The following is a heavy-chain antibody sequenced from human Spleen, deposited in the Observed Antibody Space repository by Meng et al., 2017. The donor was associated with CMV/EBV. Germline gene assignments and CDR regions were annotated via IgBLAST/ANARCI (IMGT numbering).Heavy chain of an antibody. V-gene: IGHV4-61*01. J-gene: IGHJ4*02. D-gene: IGHD4-11*01. Sequence: SETLSLTCTVSGGSVSSGSYYWSWIRQPPGKGLEWIGYIYDSGSTNYNPSLKSRVTISVDTSKNQFSLQLSSVTAADTAVYYCAREKDYTLDYFDYWGQGTLVTVSS. CDR3: AREKDYTLDYFDY. CDR2: IYDSGST. CDR1: GGSVSSGSYY.